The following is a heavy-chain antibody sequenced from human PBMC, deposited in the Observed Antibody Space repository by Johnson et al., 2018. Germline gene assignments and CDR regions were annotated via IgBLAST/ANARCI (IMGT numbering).Heavy chain of an antibody. CDR1: GFTFSNAW. CDR2: IKSKTDGGTT. CDR3: TTKDTETTADYYYGMDV. Sequence: EVQLLESGGGLVKPGGSLRLSCAASGFTFSNAWMSWVRQAPGKGLEWVGRIKSKTDGGTTDYAAPVKGRFTISRDDSKNTLYLQMNSLKTEDTAVYYCTTKDTETTADYYYGMDVWGQGTTVTDSS. J-gene: IGHJ6*02. D-gene: IGHD4-11*01. V-gene: IGHV3-15*01.